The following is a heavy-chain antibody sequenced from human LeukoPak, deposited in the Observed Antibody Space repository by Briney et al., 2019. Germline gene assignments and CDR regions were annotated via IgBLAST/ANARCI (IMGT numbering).Heavy chain of an antibody. CDR1: GFTFSSYA. CDR3: AREYCTNGVCYDN. V-gene: IGHV3-30-3*01. J-gene: IGHJ4*02. CDR2: ISYDGSNK. Sequence: PGRSLRLSCAASGFTFSSYAMHWVRQAPGKGLEWVAVISYDGSNKYYADSVKGRFTISRDNAKNSLYLQMNSLRAEDTAVYYCAREYCTNGVCYDNWGQGTLVTVSS. D-gene: IGHD2-8*01.